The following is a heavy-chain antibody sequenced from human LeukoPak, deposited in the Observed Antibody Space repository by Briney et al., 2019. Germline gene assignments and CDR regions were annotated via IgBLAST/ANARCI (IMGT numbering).Heavy chain of an antibody. Sequence: GGSLRLSCAASGFTFSSYAMSWVRQAPGKGLEWVSAISGSGGSTYYADSVKGRFTISRDSSKNTLYLQMNSLRAEDTAVYYRAKVDYYGSGIDYWGQGTLVTVSS. J-gene: IGHJ4*02. CDR3: AKVDYYGSGIDY. CDR1: GFTFSSYA. D-gene: IGHD3-10*01. CDR2: ISGSGGST. V-gene: IGHV3-23*01.